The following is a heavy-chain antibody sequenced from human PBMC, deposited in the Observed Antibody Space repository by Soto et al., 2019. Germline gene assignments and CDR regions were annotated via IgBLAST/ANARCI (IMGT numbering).Heavy chain of an antibody. J-gene: IGHJ4*02. Sequence: PGGSLRLSCAASGFTFGDYYMSWIRQAPGKGLEWFSYISSSSSDTNYADSVKGRFTISRDNAKNSLYLQMNSLRAEDTAVYYCARGHYDFWSGYSRGPIDYWGQGTLVTVSS. V-gene: IGHV3-11*06. CDR3: ARGHYDFWSGYSRGPIDY. CDR2: ISSSSSDT. D-gene: IGHD3-3*01. CDR1: GFTFGDYY.